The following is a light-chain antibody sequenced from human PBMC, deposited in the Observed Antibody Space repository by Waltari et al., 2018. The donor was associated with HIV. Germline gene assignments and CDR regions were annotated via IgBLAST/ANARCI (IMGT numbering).Light chain of an antibody. CDR1: NIGSKR. CDR3: HVWDRSSDHHV. CDR2: NAS. Sequence: SYVLTQPPSVSVAPGQTARITCGGNNIGSKRVHWYQQKAGQATVLVVYNASDRPSGIPERVSGSNAVNTSTLTSSRGEAVDESDYYCHVWDRSSDHHVFGTGTKVTVL. J-gene: IGLJ1*01. V-gene: IGLV3-21*02.